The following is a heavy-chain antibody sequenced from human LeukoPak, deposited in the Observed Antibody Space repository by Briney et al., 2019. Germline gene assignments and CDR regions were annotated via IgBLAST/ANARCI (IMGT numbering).Heavy chain of an antibody. Sequence: KAGGSLRLSCAASGFTFSSYSMNWVRQAPGKGLEWVSSISSSSSYIYYADSVKGRFTISRDNAKNSLYLQMNSLRAEDTAVYYCAVGRVPAAMISYFDYWGQGTLVTVSS. J-gene: IGHJ4*02. CDR1: GFTFSSYS. CDR2: ISSSSSYI. D-gene: IGHD2-2*01. V-gene: IGHV3-21*01. CDR3: AVGRVPAAMISYFDY.